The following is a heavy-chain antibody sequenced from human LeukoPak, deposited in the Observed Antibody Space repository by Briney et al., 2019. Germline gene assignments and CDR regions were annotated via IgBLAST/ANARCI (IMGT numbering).Heavy chain of an antibody. D-gene: IGHD6-13*01. Sequence: GGSLRLTCAASGFTFSTHAMTWVRQAPGKGLEWVSSIDSSGDYTFYADSVKGRFTISRDNSKDTLYLQLSGLRAEDTAIYYCGKEFSSGWFFWGQGTLVSVSS. CDR3: GKEFSSGWFF. J-gene: IGHJ4*02. CDR2: IDSSGDYT. V-gene: IGHV3-23*01. CDR1: GFTFSTHA.